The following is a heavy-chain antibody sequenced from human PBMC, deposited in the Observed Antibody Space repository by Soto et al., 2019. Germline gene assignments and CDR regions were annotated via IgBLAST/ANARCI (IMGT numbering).Heavy chain of an antibody. V-gene: IGHV3-48*02. Sequence: EVQLVGSGGGLVQPGGSLRLSCAASGFTFSSYGMNWVRQAPGQGLEWVSYISSSSSTIYYADSVKGRFTVSRDNDKKSLYLQMNSLRDEDTAVYYCARASTGDYYYYYGMDVWGQGTTVTVSS. J-gene: IGHJ6*02. CDR1: GFTFSSYG. CDR2: ISSSSSTI. CDR3: ARASTGDYYYYYGMDV.